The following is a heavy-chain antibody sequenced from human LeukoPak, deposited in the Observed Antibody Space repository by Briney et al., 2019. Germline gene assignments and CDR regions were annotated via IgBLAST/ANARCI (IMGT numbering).Heavy chain of an antibody. CDR2: IWYDGSNK. J-gene: IGHJ6*02. CDR1: GFTFSSYG. CDR3: ARDLREAGGDYTDYYYYYYGTDV. Sequence: GGSLRLSCAASGFTFSSYGMHWVRQAPGKGLEWVAVIWYDGSNKYYADSVKGRFTISRDNSKNTLYLQMNSLRAEDTAVYYCARDLREAGGDYTDYYYYYYGTDVWGQGTTVTVSS. D-gene: IGHD4-17*01. V-gene: IGHV3-33*01.